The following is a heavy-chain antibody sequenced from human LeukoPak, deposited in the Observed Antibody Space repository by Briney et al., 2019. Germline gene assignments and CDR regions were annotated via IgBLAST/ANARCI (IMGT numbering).Heavy chain of an antibody. J-gene: IGHJ4*02. CDR1: GGCISSYY. CDR2: IYYSGST. Sequence: SETLSLTCTVSGGCISSYYWSWIRQPPGKGLEWIGYIYYSGSTNYNPSLKSRVTISVDTSKNQFSLKLSSVTAADTAVYYCARALALGQLLFDYWGQGTLVTVSS. CDR3: ARALALGQLLFDY. D-gene: IGHD1-26*01. V-gene: IGHV4-59*01.